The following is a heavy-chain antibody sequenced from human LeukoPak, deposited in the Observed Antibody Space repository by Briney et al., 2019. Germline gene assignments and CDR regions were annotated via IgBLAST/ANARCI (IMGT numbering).Heavy chain of an antibody. CDR1: GGSISGYY. CDR3: ARGIRGIIRSSWFDP. J-gene: IGHJ5*02. Sequence: SETLSLTCAVSGGSISGYYWIWTRQPPGKGLEWIASIYYTGSTHYNPSLKSRVTISVDMSKNQFSLRLNSVTAADTAVYYCARGIRGIIRSSWFDPWGQGTLVTVSS. CDR2: IYYTGST. D-gene: IGHD3-10*01. V-gene: IGHV4-59*01.